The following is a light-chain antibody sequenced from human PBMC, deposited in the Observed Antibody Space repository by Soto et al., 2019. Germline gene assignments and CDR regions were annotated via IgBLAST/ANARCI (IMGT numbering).Light chain of an antibody. CDR1: SSDVGGYNY. J-gene: IGLJ2*01. CDR3: CTYSGSNTSDV. Sequence: QSALTQPRSVSGSPGQSVTISCTGTSSDVGGYNYVSWYQQHPGKAPKLMIYDVSNRPSGVPNRFSGSKSGNTASLTISGRQAEDEADYYCCTYSGSNTSDVFGGGTKLTVL. V-gene: IGLV2-11*01. CDR2: DVS.